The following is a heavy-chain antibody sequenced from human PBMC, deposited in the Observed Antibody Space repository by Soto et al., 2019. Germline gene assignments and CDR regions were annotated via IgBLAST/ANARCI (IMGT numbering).Heavy chain of an antibody. CDR3: ARDHQRTAIDY. CDR2: ISYDGSNK. D-gene: IGHD5-18*01. J-gene: IGHJ4*02. Sequence: QVQLVESGGGVVQPGRSLRLSCAASGFTFSSYAMHWVRQAPGKGLEWVALISYDGSNKYYADSVKGRFTISRDNSKNTLFFQMNSLRAEDTAVYYCARDHQRTAIDYWGQGTLGTVSS. V-gene: IGHV3-30-3*01. CDR1: GFTFSSYA.